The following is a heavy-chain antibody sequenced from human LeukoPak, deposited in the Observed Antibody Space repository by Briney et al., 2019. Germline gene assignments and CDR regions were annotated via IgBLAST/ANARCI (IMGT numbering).Heavy chain of an antibody. CDR2: ISGGNGKP. Sequence: VASVKVSCKASGYTFSNYAIHWVRQAPGQRLEWVGWISGGNGKPKYSPKFQGRVTITRDTSATTDYMELSSLNSEDTGVYYCARDGIVGATGWGQGTLVTVSS. CDR3: ARDGIVGATG. CDR1: GYTFSNYA. D-gene: IGHD1-26*01. V-gene: IGHV1-3*01. J-gene: IGHJ4*02.